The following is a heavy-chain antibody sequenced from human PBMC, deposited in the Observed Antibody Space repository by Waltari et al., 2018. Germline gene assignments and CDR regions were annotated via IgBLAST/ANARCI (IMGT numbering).Heavy chain of an antibody. V-gene: IGHV1-2*02. CDR2: INPNSGGT. D-gene: IGHD4-17*01. J-gene: IGHJ4*02. CDR3: ARVLDDYGDYVMFDY. Sequence: QVQLVQSGAEVKKPGASVKVSCKASGYTFTGYYMPWVRPAPGQGLEWMGWINPNSGGTNYAQKFQGRVTMTRDTSISTAYMELSRLRSDDTAVYYCARVLDDYGDYVMFDYWGQGTLVTVSS. CDR1: GYTFTGYY.